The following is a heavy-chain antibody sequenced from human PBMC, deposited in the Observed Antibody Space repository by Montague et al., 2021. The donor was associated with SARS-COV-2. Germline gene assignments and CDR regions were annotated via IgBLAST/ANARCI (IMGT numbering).Heavy chain of an antibody. Sequence: SLRLSCAASGFTSGDYQMTWVRQAPGKRLQWVANINQDETAKTYVDSVKGRFTISRDNAKNSLILQMNSLKDEDTAVYYCVRSPRGSGTGWLDYWGQGTLVTVSS. D-gene: IGHD3/OR15-3a*01. CDR2: INQDETAK. J-gene: IGHJ4*02. V-gene: IGHV3-7*01. CDR1: GFTSGDYQ. CDR3: VRSPRGSGTGWLDY.